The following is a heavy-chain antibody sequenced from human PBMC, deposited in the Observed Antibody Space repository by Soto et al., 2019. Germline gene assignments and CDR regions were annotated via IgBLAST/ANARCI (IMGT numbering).Heavy chain of an antibody. D-gene: IGHD6-6*01. Sequence: EVQLVESGGGLVKPGGSLRLSCAASGFTFSSYSMNWVRQAPGKGLEWVSSISSSSSYIYYADSVKGRFTISRDNAKNSLYLQMNSLRAEDTAVYYCARGIAARPRYYYYYGMDVWGQGTTVTVSS. CDR2: ISSSSSYI. CDR3: ARGIAARPRYYYYYGMDV. CDR1: GFTFSSYS. V-gene: IGHV3-21*01. J-gene: IGHJ6*02.